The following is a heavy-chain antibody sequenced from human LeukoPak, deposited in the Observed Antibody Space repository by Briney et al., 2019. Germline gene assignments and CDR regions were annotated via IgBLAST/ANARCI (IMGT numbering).Heavy chain of an antibody. D-gene: IGHD3-10*01. Sequence: PGGSLRLSCAASGFTFSSYAMSWVRQAPGKGLEWVSAISGSGGSTYYADSVKGRFTISRDNSKNTLYLQMNSLRAEDTAVYYCGKDIRMVRGVIITPFDYWGQGTLVTVSS. CDR3: GKDIRMVRGVIITPFDY. J-gene: IGHJ4*02. V-gene: IGHV3-23*01. CDR2: ISGSGGST. CDR1: GFTFSSYA.